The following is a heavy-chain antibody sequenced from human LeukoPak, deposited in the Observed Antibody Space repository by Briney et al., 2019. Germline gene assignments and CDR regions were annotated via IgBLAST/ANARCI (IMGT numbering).Heavy chain of an antibody. CDR1: GGSISSSSYY. D-gene: IGHD6-19*01. CDR3: ARELDQQWPNFDY. J-gene: IGHJ4*02. V-gene: IGHV4-39*07. Sequence: PSETLSLTCTVSGGSISSSSYYWGWIRQPPGKGLEWIGSIYYSGSTYYNPSLKSRVTISVDTSKNQFSLKLSSVTAADTAVYYCARELDQQWPNFDYWGQGTLVTVSS. CDR2: IYYSGST.